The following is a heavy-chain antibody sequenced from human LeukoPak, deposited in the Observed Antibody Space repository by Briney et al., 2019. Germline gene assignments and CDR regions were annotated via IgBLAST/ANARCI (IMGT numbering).Heavy chain of an antibody. CDR1: GYSISSGYY. CDR3: ARARGYDLIFDY. Sequence: PSETLSLTCTVSGYSISSGYYWGWIRQPPGKGLEWIGSIYHSGSTYYNPFLKSRVTISVDTSKNQFSLKLSSVTAADTAVYYCARARGYDLIFDYWGQGTLVTVSS. V-gene: IGHV4-38-2*02. D-gene: IGHD5-12*01. J-gene: IGHJ4*02. CDR2: IYHSGST.